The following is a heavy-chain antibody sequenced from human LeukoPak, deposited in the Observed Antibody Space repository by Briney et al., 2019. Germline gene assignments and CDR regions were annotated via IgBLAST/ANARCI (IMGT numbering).Heavy chain of an antibody. CDR1: GGSISSGSYY. D-gene: IGHD3-10*01. CDR2: IYTSGST. CDR3: ARGANYYGSGSYSLCYYYMDA. Sequence: SQTLSLTCTVSGGSISSGSYYWSWIRQPAGKGLEWIGRIYTSGSTNYNPSLKSRVTISVDTSKNQFSLKLSSVTAADTAVYYCARGANYYGSGSYSLCYYYMDAWGKGTTVTVSS. V-gene: IGHV4-61*02. J-gene: IGHJ6*03.